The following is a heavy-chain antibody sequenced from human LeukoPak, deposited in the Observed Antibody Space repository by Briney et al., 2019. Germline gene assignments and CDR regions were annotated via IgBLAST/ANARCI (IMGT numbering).Heavy chain of an antibody. CDR2: IIPIFGTA. D-gene: IGHD2-2*01. Sequence: XVKVSCKASGGTFSSYDIRWVRQAPGQGLEWMGGIIPIFGTANYAQNFQGRVTITTDESTSTAYLELSSLRSEYTAVYYCASSAASFDYWGQGTLVTVSS. CDR1: GGTFSSYD. CDR3: ASSAASFDY. V-gene: IGHV1-69*05. J-gene: IGHJ4*02.